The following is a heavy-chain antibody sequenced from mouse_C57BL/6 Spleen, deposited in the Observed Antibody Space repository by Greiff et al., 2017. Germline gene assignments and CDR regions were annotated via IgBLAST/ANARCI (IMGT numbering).Heavy chain of an antibody. CDR2: IDPEDGGT. J-gene: IGHJ4*01. D-gene: IGHD3-3*01. V-gene: IGHV14-2*01. CDR1: GFTFKDYY. Sequence: EVQLQQSGAELVKPGASVKLSCTASGFTFKDYYMHWVKQRTEQGLEWIGWIDPEDGGTKYDPKFQGKATITADTSSNTAYLQLSSLPSEDTAVYYCAGWGTGVYAMGCQGQGTSVTVST. CDR3: AGWGTGVYAMGC.